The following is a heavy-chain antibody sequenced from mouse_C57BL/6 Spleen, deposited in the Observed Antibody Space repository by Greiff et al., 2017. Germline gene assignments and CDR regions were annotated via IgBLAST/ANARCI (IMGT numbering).Heavy chain of an antibody. CDR1: GYTFTDYN. Sequence: VQLQQSGPELVKPGASVKMSCKASGYTFTDYNMHWVKQSHGKSLEWIGYINPNNGGTSYNQKFKGKATLTVNKSSSTAYMELRSLTSEDSAVYYCAPSYYGSLFDYWGQGTTLTVSS. D-gene: IGHD1-1*01. J-gene: IGHJ2*01. V-gene: IGHV1-22*01. CDR3: APSYYGSLFDY. CDR2: INPNNGGT.